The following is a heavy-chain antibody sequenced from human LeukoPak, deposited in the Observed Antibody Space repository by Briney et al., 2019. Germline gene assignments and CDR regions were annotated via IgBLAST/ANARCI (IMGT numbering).Heavy chain of an antibody. J-gene: IGHJ6*02. D-gene: IGHD2-2*01. CDR2: INHSGST. Sequence: SETLSLTCAVYGGSFSGYYWSWIRQPPGKGPEWIGEINHSGSTNYNPSLKSRVTISVDTSKNQFSLKLSSVTAADTAVYYCARARRSSTSLIGGMDVWGQGTTVTVSS. CDR3: ARARRSSTSLIGGMDV. CDR1: GGSFSGYY. V-gene: IGHV4-34*01.